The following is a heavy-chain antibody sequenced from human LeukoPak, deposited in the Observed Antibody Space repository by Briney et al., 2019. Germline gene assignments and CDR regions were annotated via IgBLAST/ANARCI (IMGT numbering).Heavy chain of an antibody. CDR3: ATDWAGLELRGNYYGMDV. D-gene: IGHD1-7*01. Sequence: ASVKVSCKVSGYTLTELSMHWVRQAPGKGLEWMGGFDPEDGETIYAQKFQGRVTMTEDTSTDTAYMELSSLRSEDTAVYYCATDWAGLELRGNYYGMDVWGQGTTVTVSS. V-gene: IGHV1-24*01. J-gene: IGHJ6*02. CDR2: FDPEDGET. CDR1: GYTLTELS.